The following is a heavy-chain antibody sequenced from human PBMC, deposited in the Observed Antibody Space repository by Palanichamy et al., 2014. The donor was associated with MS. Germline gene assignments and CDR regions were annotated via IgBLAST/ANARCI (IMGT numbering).Heavy chain of an antibody. V-gene: IGHV4-59*08. D-gene: IGHD2-15*01. J-gene: IGHJ4*02. CDR3: ARRSCSGGSCYFNY. Sequence: QVQLQESGPGLVKPSETLSLTCTVSGGSISSYYWSWIRQPPGKGLEWIGYIYYSGSTNYNPSLKSRVTISVDTSKNQFSLKLSSVTAADTVVYYCARRSCSGGSCYFNYWGQGTLVTVSS. CDR2: IYYSGST. CDR1: GGSISSYY.